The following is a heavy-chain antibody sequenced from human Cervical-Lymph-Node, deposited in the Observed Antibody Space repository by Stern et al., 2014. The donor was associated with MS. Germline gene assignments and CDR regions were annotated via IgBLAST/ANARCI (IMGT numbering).Heavy chain of an antibody. D-gene: IGHD6-13*01. CDR1: GGSFSSFD. CDR2: ISPMFGVA. J-gene: IGHJ4*02. Sequence: QVQLVESGAEVKKPESSVKVSCKASGGSFSSFDISWVQQAPGQRLEWLGEISPMFGVANYAQNFQGRVTFTADESTSTAYMELSSLRSEDTAVYYCARHQGGVAANWGQGTLVTVSS. CDR3: ARHQGGVAAN. V-gene: IGHV1-69*01.